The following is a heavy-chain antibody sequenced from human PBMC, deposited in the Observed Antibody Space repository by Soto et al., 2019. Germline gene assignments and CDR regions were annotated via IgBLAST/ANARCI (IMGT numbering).Heavy chain of an antibody. J-gene: IGHJ2*01. CDR1: GGSISSGGYY. Sequence: SETLSLTCTVSGGSISSGGYYWSWIRQHPGKGLEWIGYIYYSGSTYYNPSLKSRVTISVDTSKNQFSLKLSSVTAADTAVYYCARAGLIDIVAFVLKDPVNHWYFALWGRGTLVTVSS. V-gene: IGHV4-31*03. CDR3: ARAGLIDIVAFVLKDPVNHWYFAL. CDR2: IYYSGST. D-gene: IGHD5-12*01.